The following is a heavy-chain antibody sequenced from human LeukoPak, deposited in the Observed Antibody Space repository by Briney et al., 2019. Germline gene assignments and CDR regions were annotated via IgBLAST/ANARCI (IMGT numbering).Heavy chain of an antibody. CDR1: GFTFSSYE. D-gene: IGHD3-9*01. CDR3: AKVPYDILTGSVYYFDY. V-gene: IGHV3-48*03. CDR2: ISSSGSTI. J-gene: IGHJ4*02. Sequence: GGSLRLSCAASGFTFSSYEMNWVRQAPGKGLEWVSYISSSGSTIYYADSVKGRFTISRGNSKNTLYLQMNSLRAEDTAVYYCAKVPYDILTGSVYYFDYWGQGTLVTVSS.